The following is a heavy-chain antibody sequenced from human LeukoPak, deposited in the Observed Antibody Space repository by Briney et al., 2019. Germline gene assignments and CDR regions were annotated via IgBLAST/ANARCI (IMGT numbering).Heavy chain of an antibody. CDR3: ARVRGMVGGGYFDY. D-gene: IGHD4-23*01. V-gene: IGHV1-18*01. J-gene: IGHJ4*02. CDR2: ISAYNGNT. CDR1: GYTFTSFG. Sequence: ASVKVSCKASGYTFTSFGISWVRQAPGQGLEWMGWISAYNGNTDYAQNFQGRVSMTRDTSTSTAYMELRSLRSDDTAVYYCARVRGMVGGGYFDYWGQGTLVTVSS.